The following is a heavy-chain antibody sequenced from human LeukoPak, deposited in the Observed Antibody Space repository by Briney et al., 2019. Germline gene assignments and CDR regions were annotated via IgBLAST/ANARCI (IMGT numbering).Heavy chain of an antibody. CDR3: ARELKVGNTGYYLDY. Sequence: SETLSLTCTVSGDSISKYYWSWIRQPPRKGLEWLGYIYYSGSTNYNPSLKSRVTMSVDTSKNQFSLKLTSVTAADTALYYCARELKVGNTGYYLDYWGQGTLVTVSP. D-gene: IGHD2/OR15-2a*01. CDR1: GDSISKYY. J-gene: IGHJ4*02. CDR2: IYYSGST. V-gene: IGHV4-59*01.